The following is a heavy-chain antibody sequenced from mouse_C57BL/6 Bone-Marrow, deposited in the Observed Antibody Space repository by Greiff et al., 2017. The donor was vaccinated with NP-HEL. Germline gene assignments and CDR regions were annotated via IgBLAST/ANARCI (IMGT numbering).Heavy chain of an antibody. J-gene: IGHJ2*01. Sequence: QVQLQQPGAELVKPGASVKMSCKASGYTFTSYWITWVKQRPGQGLEWIGDIYPGSGSTNYNEKFKSKATLTVDTSSSTAYMQLSSLTSEDSAVYYCARDYSNYVYFDYWGQGTTLTVSS. D-gene: IGHD2-5*01. CDR2: IYPGSGST. CDR1: GYTFTSYW. V-gene: IGHV1-55*01. CDR3: ARDYSNYVYFDY.